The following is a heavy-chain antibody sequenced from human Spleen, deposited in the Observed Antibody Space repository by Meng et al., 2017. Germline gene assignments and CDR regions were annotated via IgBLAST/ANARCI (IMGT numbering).Heavy chain of an antibody. Sequence: SGTGVKKPGASGKVSSKPNGYSFTRYAISWVRQAPGQGPEWLGWISANTGKTNYAQKFQDRVTMTTDTSTGTVYTELRGLRSDDTAIYYCARIVSGTEGFDYWGRGTLVTVSS. CDR2: ISANTGKT. D-gene: IGHD6-19*01. CDR1: GYSFTRYA. CDR3: ARIVSGTEGFDY. J-gene: IGHJ4*02. V-gene: IGHV1-18*04.